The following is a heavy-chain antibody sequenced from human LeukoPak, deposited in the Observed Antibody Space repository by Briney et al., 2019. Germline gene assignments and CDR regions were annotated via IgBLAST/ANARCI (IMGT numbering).Heavy chain of an antibody. J-gene: IGHJ6*03. CDR3: AKNGGTPAYYYYYMDV. V-gene: IGHV3-23*01. D-gene: IGHD2-15*01. CDR2: ISGSGGST. CDR1: GFTFSSYA. Sequence: GGSLRLSCAASGFTFSSYAMSWVRQAPGKGLEWVSAISGSGGSTYYADSVKGRFTISRDNSKNTLYLQMNSLRAEDTAVYYCAKNGGTPAYYYYYMDVWGKGTTVTVS.